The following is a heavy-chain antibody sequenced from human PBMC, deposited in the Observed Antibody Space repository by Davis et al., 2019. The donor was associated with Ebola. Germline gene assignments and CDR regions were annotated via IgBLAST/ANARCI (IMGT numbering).Heavy chain of an antibody. Sequence: GGSLRLSCSASGFTFSSYAMHWVRQAPGKGLEYVSAISSNGGSTNYADSVKGRFTISRDNSKNTLYLQMNSLRAEDTAVYYCARDGLIAARLGPLRYWGQGTLVTVSS. CDR2: ISSNGGST. D-gene: IGHD6-6*01. J-gene: IGHJ4*02. CDR1: GFTFSSYA. CDR3: ARDGLIAARLGPLRY. V-gene: IGHV3-64*04.